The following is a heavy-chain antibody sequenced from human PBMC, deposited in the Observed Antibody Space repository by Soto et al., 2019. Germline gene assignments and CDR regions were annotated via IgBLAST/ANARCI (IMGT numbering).Heavy chain of an antibody. D-gene: IGHD3-9*01. CDR3: AREVLRYFDWYGDNWFDP. CDR1: GFTFSSYE. CDR2: ISSSGSTI. Sequence: GGSLRLSCAASGFTFSSYEMNWVRQAPGKGLEWVSYISSSGSTIYYADSVKGRFTISRDNAKNSLYLQMNSLRAEDTAVYYCAREVLRYFDWYGDNWFDPWGQGPLVTVYS. V-gene: IGHV3-48*03. J-gene: IGHJ5*02.